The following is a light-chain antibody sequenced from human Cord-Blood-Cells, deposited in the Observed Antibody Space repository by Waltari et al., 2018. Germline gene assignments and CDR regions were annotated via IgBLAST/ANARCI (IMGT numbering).Light chain of an antibody. J-gene: IGLJ1*01. CDR1: SSDVGGYNY. CDR3: CSYAGSYTYV. Sequence: LTQPRSVSRSPGQSVTISCTGTSSDVGGYNYVSWYQQHPGKAPKLMIYDVSKRPSGVPDRFSGSKSGNTASLTISGLQAEDEADYYCCSYAGSYTYVFGTGTKVTVL. CDR2: DVS. V-gene: IGLV2-11*01.